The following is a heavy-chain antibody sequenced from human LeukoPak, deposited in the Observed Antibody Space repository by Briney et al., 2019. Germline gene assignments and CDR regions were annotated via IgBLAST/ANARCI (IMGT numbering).Heavy chain of an antibody. CDR1: GGSISSYY. CDR2: IYYSGST. CDR3: AREGLPYSGGDKAVFDY. D-gene: IGHD1-26*01. Sequence: PSETLSLTCTVSGGSISSYYWSWIRQPPGKGLEWIGYIYYSGSTNYNPSLKSRVTISVDTSKNQFSLKLSSVTAADTAVYYCAREGLPYSGGDKAVFDYWGQGTLVTVSS. V-gene: IGHV4-59*01. J-gene: IGHJ4*02.